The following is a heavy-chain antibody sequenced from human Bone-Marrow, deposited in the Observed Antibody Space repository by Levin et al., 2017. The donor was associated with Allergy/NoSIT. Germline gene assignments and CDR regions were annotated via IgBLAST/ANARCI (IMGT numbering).Heavy chain of an antibody. V-gene: IGHV3-66*01. D-gene: IGHD3-3*01. CDR2: IHSGDIT. Sequence: GGSLRLSCAASGFTVSGADMSWLRQAPGKGLEWVSVIHSGDITYYADSVKGRFTISRDNAKNTLSLQMNSLRAEDTAVYYCASRSVRFLGTPPSGFAWGYDGWGQGTTVTVSS. CDR3: ASRSVRFLGTPPSGFAWGYDG. J-gene: IGHJ6*02. CDR1: GFTVSGAD.